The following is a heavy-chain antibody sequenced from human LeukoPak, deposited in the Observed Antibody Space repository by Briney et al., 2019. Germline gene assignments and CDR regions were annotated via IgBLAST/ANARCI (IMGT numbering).Heavy chain of an antibody. J-gene: IGHJ5*02. V-gene: IGHV4-61*01. CDR1: GGSFSSGSYY. D-gene: IGHD3-22*01. CDR2: IYYSGST. CDR3: ARDQHYYDSSGYYYLNHNWFDP. Sequence: SETLSLTCTVSGGSFSSGSYYWRWIRQPPGKGLEWIGYIYYSGSTNYNPSLKSRVTISVDTSKNQFSLKLSSVTAADTAVYYCARDQHYYDSSGYYYLNHNWFDPWGQGTLVTVSS.